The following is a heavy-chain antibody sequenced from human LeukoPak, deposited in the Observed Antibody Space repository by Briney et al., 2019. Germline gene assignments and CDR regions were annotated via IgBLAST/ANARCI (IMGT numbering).Heavy chain of an antibody. CDR3: ARYTRFLHGSGSPFGSGFDP. J-gene: IGHJ5*02. Sequence: PSQTLSLTCTVSGGSISSGGYYWSWIRQHPGKGLEWIGYIYYSGSTYYNPSLKSRVTISVDTSKNQFSLKLSSVTAADTAVYYCARYTRFLHGSGSPFGSGFDPWGQGTLVTVSS. V-gene: IGHV4-31*03. D-gene: IGHD3-10*01. CDR1: GGSISSGGYY. CDR2: IYYSGST.